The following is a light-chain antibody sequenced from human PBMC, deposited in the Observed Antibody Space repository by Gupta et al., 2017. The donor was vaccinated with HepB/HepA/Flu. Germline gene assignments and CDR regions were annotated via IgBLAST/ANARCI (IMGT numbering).Light chain of an antibody. V-gene: IGKV1-8*01. CDR3: QQYYSYPRT. Sequence: AIRMTQSPSSFSASTGYRVTITCRASKGISSYLAWYQQKPGKAPKLLIYAASNWQSGVPSRFSGSGAGTDFTLTISCLQSEDFATYYCQQYYSYPRTLGQGTKVEIK. J-gene: IGKJ1*01. CDR1: KGISSY. CDR2: AAS.